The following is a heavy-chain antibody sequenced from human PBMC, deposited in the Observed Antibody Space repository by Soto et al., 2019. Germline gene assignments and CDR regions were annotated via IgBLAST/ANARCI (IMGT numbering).Heavy chain of an antibody. J-gene: IGHJ4*02. CDR3: ARVPSKAYYYDSSGYNRLNYFDY. Sequence: GGSLRLSCAASGFTFSSYSMNWVRQAPGKGLEWGSSISSSSSYIYYAHSVKGRFTISGDTAKNSLYLQMNSLRAEDTAVYYCARVPSKAYYYDSSGYNRLNYFDYWGQGTLVTVSS. V-gene: IGHV3-21*04. D-gene: IGHD3-22*01. CDR1: GFTFSSYS. CDR2: ISSSSSYI.